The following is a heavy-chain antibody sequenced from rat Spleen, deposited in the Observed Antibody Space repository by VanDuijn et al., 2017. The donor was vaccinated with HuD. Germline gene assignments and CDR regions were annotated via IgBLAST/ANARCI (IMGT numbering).Heavy chain of an antibody. V-gene: IGHV3-3*01. J-gene: IGHJ3*01. CDR1: GHSITNGYR. CDR3: ARSDGTHYYLPFIY. CDR2: INSAGST. Sequence: VQLKESGPGLVQPSQTLSLTCSVTGHSITNGYRWNWIRKFPGNKLEWMGYINSAGSTLYNPSLKSRISITRDTSKNQSFLQVNSVTTEDTATYYCARSDGTHYYLPFIYWGQGTLVTVSS. D-gene: IGHD1-12*02.